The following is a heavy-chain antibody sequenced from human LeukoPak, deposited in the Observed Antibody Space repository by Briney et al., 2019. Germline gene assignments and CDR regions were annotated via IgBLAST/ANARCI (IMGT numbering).Heavy chain of an antibody. CDR3: AKAIQSYCSGGSCYGLDY. Sequence: GGSLRLSCAASGFTFSSYAMSWVRQAPGKGLEWVSAISGSGGSTYYADSVEGRFTISRDNSKNTLYLQMNSLRAEDTAVYYCAKAIQSYCSGGSCYGLDYWGQGTLVTVSS. CDR1: GFTFSSYA. D-gene: IGHD2-15*01. V-gene: IGHV3-23*01. J-gene: IGHJ4*02. CDR2: ISGSGGST.